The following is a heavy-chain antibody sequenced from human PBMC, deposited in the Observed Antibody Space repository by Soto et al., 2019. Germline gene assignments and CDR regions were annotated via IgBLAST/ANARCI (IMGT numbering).Heavy chain of an antibody. CDR3: TSTTWGDY. CDR2: IYHTEST. V-gene: IGHV4-38-2*01. Sequence: PSETLSLTCAVSGHSISSGFYYWGWVRQPPGKGLEWIGSIYHTESTYYNPSLKSRVTMSVDTSKNQLSLKLSSMTAADTAVYYCTSTTWGDYWGQGTLVTVSS. CDR1: GHSISSGFYY. D-gene: IGHD4-17*01. J-gene: IGHJ4*02.